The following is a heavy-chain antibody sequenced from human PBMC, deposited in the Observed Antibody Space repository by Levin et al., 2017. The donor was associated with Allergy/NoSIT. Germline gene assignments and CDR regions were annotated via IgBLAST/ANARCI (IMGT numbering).Heavy chain of an antibody. V-gene: IGHV4-61*01. CDR3: ARNRIIVSGGNDYYYGMDV. D-gene: IGHD5/OR15-5a*01. CDR2: INYRGVT. J-gene: IGHJ6*02. CDR1: GGSVSSGTYY. Sequence: SSETLSLTCSVSGGSVSSGTYYWSWIRRPPGTGLEWIGYINYRGVTKYNPSLKSRVTISVDTSKNEFSLKVTSVTPADTAVYYCARNRIIVSGGNDYYYGMDVWGQGTTVTVSS.